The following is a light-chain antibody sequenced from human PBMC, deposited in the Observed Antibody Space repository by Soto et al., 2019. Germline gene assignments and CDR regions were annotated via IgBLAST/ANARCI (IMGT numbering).Light chain of an antibody. Sequence: DVVMTQSPLSLPVTPGQPASISCRSSQSLVYSDGNAYLNWFHQRPGQSPRRLIYKASKRDSGVPEGFGDGGSGTNSTQQNNRGEAGDGGINYCMQATPWPQTFARGPGVEIK. CDR1: QSLVYSDGNAY. CDR2: KAS. V-gene: IGKV2-30*01. CDR3: MQATPWPQT. J-gene: IGKJ1*01.